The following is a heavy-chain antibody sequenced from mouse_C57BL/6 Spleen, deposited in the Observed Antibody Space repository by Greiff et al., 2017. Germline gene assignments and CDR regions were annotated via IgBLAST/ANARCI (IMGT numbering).Heavy chain of an antibody. CDR3: ARKSYDYYYAMDY. D-gene: IGHD2-4*01. CDR2: IDSENGST. CDR1: GFNIKNTY. Sequence: EVQLQESVAELVRPGASVKLSCTASGFNIKNTYMHWVKQRPEQGLEWIGRIDSENGSTKNAPKFQGKATITADTSSNTAYLQLSSLTSEDTAIYYCARKSYDYYYAMDYWGQGTSVTVSS. V-gene: IGHV14-3*01. J-gene: IGHJ4*01.